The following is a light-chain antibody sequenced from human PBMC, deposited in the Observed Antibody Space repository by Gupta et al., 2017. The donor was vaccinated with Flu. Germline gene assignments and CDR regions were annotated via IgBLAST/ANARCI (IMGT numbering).Light chain of an antibody. CDR2: AAS. J-gene: IGKJ3*01. CDR1: QSISSSY. V-gene: IGKV3-20*01. Sequence: IVFTQSPGTLSLSPGERATLSCRASQSISSSYLAWYQQKLGQAPRLLIYAASSGATGFPDRFSGSGSGTEFTLTISRREPEDFAVYYCQHKSSSIFTFGHGTKVDIK. CDR3: QHKSSSIFT.